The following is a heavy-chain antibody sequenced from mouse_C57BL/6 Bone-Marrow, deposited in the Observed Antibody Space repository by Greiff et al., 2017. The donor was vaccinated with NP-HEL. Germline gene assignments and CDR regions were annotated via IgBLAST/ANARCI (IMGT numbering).Heavy chain of an antibody. Sequence: QVQLQQSGAELVRPGASVKLSCKASGYTFTDYYINWVKQRPGQGLEWIARIYPGSGNTYYNEKFKGKATLTAEKSSSTAYMQISSLTSEDSAVYFCARLWKYAMDYWGQGTSVTVSS. D-gene: IGHD1-1*02. CDR3: ARLWKYAMDY. CDR2: IYPGSGNT. CDR1: GYTFTDYY. J-gene: IGHJ4*01. V-gene: IGHV1-76*01.